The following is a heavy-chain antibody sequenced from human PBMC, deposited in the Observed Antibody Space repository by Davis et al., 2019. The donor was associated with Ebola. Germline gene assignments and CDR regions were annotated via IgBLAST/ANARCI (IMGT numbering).Heavy chain of an antibody. CDR2: IIGNGANT. V-gene: IGHV3-23*01. Sequence: GESLKISCAASGFTFSNYAMSWVRQAPGKGLEWVGAIIGNGANTYYADSVKGRFTISRDNSKNTLYLQMNGLRVEDTAIYYCAKDNRNIWSEVWGQGTMVTVSS. J-gene: IGHJ3*01. CDR3: AKDNRNIWSEV. D-gene: IGHD2/OR15-2a*01. CDR1: GFTFSNYA.